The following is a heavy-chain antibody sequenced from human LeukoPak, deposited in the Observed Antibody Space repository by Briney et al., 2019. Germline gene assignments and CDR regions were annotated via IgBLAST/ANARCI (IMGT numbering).Heavy chain of an antibody. V-gene: IGHV3-23*01. CDR2: ISGSGGST. D-gene: IGHD4-17*01. Sequence: PGGSLRLSCAASGXTFSSYAVSWVRQAPGKGLEWVSAISGSGGSTYYADSVKGRFTISRDNSKNTLYLQMNSLRAEDTAVYYCAKGMGTTVTRPPYWYFDLWGRGTLVTVSS. J-gene: IGHJ2*01. CDR1: GXTFSSYA. CDR3: AKGMGTTVTRPPYWYFDL.